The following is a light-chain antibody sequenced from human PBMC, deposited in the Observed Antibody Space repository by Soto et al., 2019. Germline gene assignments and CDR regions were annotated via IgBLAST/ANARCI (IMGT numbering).Light chain of an antibody. CDR2: DAS. CDR1: QSISSW. J-gene: IGKJ1*01. CDR3: QQYNSFWT. Sequence: DIQMTQSPSTLSASVGDRVTITCRASQSISSWLAWYQPKPGKAPKLLIYDASSLESGVPSRFSGSGSGTEFTLTISSLQPDDVATYYCQQYNSFWTFGQGTKVEIK. V-gene: IGKV1-5*01.